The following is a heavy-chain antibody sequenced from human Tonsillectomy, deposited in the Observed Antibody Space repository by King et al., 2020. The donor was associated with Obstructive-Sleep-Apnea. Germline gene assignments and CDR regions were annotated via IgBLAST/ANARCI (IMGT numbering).Heavy chain of an antibody. J-gene: IGHJ4*02. Sequence: VQLVESGGGQVKPGGSLRLSCAASGFTFSSYSMNWVRQAPGKGLEWVSSISSTGDYIYYADSVKGRFTISRDNGKNSLYLQMNSLRAEDTAVYYCAREDVWVAGNFDYWGQGTLVTVSS. CDR3: AREDVWVAGNFDY. D-gene: IGHD6-19*01. CDR2: ISSTGDYI. V-gene: IGHV3-21*01. CDR1: GFTFSSYS.